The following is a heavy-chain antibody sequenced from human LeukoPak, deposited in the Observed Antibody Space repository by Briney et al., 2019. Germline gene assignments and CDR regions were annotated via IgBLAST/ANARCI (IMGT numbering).Heavy chain of an antibody. Sequence: PGGSLRLSCAASGFTVNSNYMNWVRQAPGKGLEWVSVLYSDGRTYYADSVKGRFTISRDNSKNTLYLQVNSLRAEDTAIYYCARGGGYYPIDYWGQGTLVTVSS. D-gene: IGHD1-26*01. CDR3: ARGGGYYPIDY. J-gene: IGHJ4*02. CDR1: GFTVNSNY. V-gene: IGHV3-53*01. CDR2: LYSDGRT.